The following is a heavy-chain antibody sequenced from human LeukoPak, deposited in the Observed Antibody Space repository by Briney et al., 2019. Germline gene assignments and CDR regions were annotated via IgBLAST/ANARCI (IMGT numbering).Heavy chain of an antibody. CDR2: IYHSGST. D-gene: IGHD6-6*01. Sequence: PSQTLSLTCTVSGGSISSGGYYWSWIRQPPGKGLEWIGYIYHSGSTYYNPSLKSRVTISVDRSKNQFSLKLSSVTAADTAVYYCARGCGSSSFYYYYYYMDVWGKGTTVTVSS. CDR1: GGSISSGGYY. V-gene: IGHV4-30-2*01. CDR3: ARGCGSSSFYYYYYYMDV. J-gene: IGHJ6*03.